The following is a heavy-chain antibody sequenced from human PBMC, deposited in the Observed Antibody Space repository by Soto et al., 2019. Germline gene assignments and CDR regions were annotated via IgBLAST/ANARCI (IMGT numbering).Heavy chain of an antibody. CDR1: GFTFSSYG. Sequence: EVQLVESGEGLVQPGGSLRLSCAASGFTFSSYGMYWVRQAPGKGLEYVSAITNNGGRTYYADSVKGRFTISRDNSRNTLYLQMGGLRDEDMAVYYCARAEGALGYYGMDVWGQGTTVTVSS. CDR2: ITNNGGRT. J-gene: IGHJ6*02. V-gene: IGHV3-64*02. CDR3: ARAEGALGYYGMDV. D-gene: IGHD3-16*01.